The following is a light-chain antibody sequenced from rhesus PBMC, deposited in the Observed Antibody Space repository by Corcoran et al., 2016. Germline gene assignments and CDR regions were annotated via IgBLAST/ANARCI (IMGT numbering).Light chain of an antibody. CDR1: ENVIPY. CDR3: QHGYGTPFT. J-gene: IGKJ3*01. Sequence: DIQMTQSPSSLSASVGDRVTITCRASENVIPYLNWYQQKPGKAPQLLIYKASTLQSGVPSRFSGSGSGTDYTFTISSLQPEDVATYYCQHGYGTPFTFGPGTKLDIK. CDR2: KAS. V-gene: IGKV1-74*01.